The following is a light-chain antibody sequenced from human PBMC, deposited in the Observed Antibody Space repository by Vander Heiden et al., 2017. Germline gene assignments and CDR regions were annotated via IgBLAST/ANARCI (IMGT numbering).Light chain of an antibody. J-gene: IGKJ1*01. CDR2: LAS. V-gene: IGKV2-28*01. Sequence: TPSPLSLPGTPGEPASIACRSRQSLLHINGYNSLDWYLQKPGQSPQLLIYLASTRASGVPDRFSGRGAGTEFTLNISRVEAEDVGVFYCMQSRQSLWTFGQGTKLEIK. CDR3: MQSRQSLWT. CDR1: QSLLHINGYNS.